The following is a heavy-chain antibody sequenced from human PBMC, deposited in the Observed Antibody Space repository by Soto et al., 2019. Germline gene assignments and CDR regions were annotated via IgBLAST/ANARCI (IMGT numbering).Heavy chain of an antibody. D-gene: IGHD2-8*01. V-gene: IGHV1-69*02. J-gene: IGHJ3*02. CDR1: GGTFSSYT. CDR2: IIPILGIA. Sequence: QVQLVQSGAEVKKPGSSVKVSCKASGGTFSSYTISWVRQAPGQGLEWMGRIIPILGIANYAQKYQGRVTITAAKSTSTAYMEMSSLRSEDKAVYYCARGSDIVLMVYAEELYDAFDIWGQGTMVTVSS. CDR3: ARGSDIVLMVYAEELYDAFDI.